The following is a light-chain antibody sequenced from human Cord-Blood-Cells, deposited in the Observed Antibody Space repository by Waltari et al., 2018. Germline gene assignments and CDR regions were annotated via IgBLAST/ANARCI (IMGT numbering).Light chain of an antibody. Sequence: QSVLTQSPSVSGAPGQRVTISCTGSSSHSGAGYDVHWYQQLPGTAPKLLIYGNSNRPSGVPDRFSGSKSGTSASLAITGLQAEDEADYYCQSYDSSLSGWVFGGGTKLTVL. V-gene: IGLV1-40*01. CDR3: QSYDSSLSGWV. CDR1: SSHSGAGYD. J-gene: IGLJ3*02. CDR2: GNS.